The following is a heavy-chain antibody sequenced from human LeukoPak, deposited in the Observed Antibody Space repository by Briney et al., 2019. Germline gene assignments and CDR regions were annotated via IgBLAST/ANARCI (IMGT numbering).Heavy chain of an antibody. CDR1: GFIFSYYE. J-gene: IGHJ6*02. CDR2: ISSSGTTI. Sequence: GGSLRLSCAASGFIFSYYEMNWVRQAPGKGLGWVSYISSSGTTIYYADSVKGRFTISRDNAKNSLYLQMNSLRAEDTAVYYCARDDYSNTRPYLNYGMDVWGQGTTVTVSS. V-gene: IGHV3-48*03. D-gene: IGHD4-11*01. CDR3: ARDDYSNTRPYLNYGMDV.